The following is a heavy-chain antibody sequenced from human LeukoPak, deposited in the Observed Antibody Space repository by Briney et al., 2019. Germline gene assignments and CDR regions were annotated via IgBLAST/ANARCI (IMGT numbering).Heavy chain of an antibody. J-gene: IGHJ4*02. V-gene: IGHV3-48*01. CDR3: ARDISSGSQLPDY. CDR2: ISSSSRTI. CDR1: EFTFSSYS. D-gene: IGHD3-10*01. Sequence: GGSLRLSCAASEFTFSSYSMNWVRQAPGKGLEWLSYISSSSRTIYYADSVKGRFTISRDNAKNSLYLQMNSLRAEDTAVYYCARDISSGSQLPDYWGQGTLVIVSS.